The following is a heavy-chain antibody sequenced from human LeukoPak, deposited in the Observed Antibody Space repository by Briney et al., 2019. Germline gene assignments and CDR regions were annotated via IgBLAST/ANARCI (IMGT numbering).Heavy chain of an antibody. CDR3: ARAYSYGDYGWFGP. CDR1: GFTFSSYE. D-gene: IGHD4-17*01. V-gene: IGHV3-48*03. CDR2: ISSSGSTI. Sequence: GGSLRLSCAASGFTFSSYEMNWVRQAPGKGLEWVSYISSSGSTIYYADSVKGRFTISRDNAKNSLYLQMNSLRAEDTAVYYCARAYSYGDYGWFGPWGQRTLVTVSS. J-gene: IGHJ5*02.